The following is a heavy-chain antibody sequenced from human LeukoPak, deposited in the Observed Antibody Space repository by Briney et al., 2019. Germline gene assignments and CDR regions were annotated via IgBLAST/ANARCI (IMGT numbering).Heavy chain of an antibody. D-gene: IGHD4-17*01. J-gene: IGHJ4*02. CDR3: ARDLGYGDYAFDY. CDR2: INPNSGGT. Sequence: ASVKVSCKASGYTFTGYYTHWVRQAPGQGLEWMGWINPNSGGTKYAQKFQGRVTMTSDTSITTAYMELSRLRSDDTAVYYCARDLGYGDYAFDYWGQGTLVTVSS. V-gene: IGHV1-2*02. CDR1: GYTFTGYY.